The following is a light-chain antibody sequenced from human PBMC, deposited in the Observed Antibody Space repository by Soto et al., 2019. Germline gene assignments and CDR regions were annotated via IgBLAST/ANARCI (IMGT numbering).Light chain of an antibody. J-gene: IGKJ4*01. CDR1: QGISNY. CDR2: TAS. CDR3: QQADSFPLT. V-gene: IGKV1-12*01. Sequence: DIQMTQSPSSVSASVGDRVTITCRASQGISNYLAWYQHKPGKAPNLLIYTASILHSGVPSRFSGSGSGTDFTLTISNLQPEDFATSYCQQADSFPLTLGGGTKVEIK.